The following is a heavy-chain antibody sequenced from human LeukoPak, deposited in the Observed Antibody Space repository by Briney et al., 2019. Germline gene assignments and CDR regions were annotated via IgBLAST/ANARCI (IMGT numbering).Heavy chain of an antibody. CDR1: GGSISSGSYY. CDR2: IYTSGST. Sequence: SETLSLTCTVSGGSISSGSYYWSWIRQPAGKGLEWIGRIYTSGSTNYNPSLKSRVTISVDTSKNQFSLKLSSVTAADTAVYYCARAPYDFWSGYYTDWFDPWGQGTLVTVSS. CDR3: ARAPYDFWSGYYTDWFDP. J-gene: IGHJ5*02. D-gene: IGHD3-3*01. V-gene: IGHV4-61*02.